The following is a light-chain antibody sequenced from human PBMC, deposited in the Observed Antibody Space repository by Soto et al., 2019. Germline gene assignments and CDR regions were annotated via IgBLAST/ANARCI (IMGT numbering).Light chain of an antibody. CDR2: GVT. CDR3: SSYTSSGTLYV. CDR1: SNDVGGYNY. J-gene: IGLJ1*01. Sequence: QSALTQPASVSGSRGQSITISCTGTSNDVGGYNYVSWYQQHPGKAPKLMIYGVTNRPSGVSPRFSGSKSANTASLTISGLQAEDEADYYCSSYTSSGTLYVFGPGTKLTVL. V-gene: IGLV2-14*01.